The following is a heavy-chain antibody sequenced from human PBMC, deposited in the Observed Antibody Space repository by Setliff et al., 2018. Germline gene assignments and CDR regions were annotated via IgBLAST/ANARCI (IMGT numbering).Heavy chain of an antibody. CDR2: INAGNGDT. J-gene: IGHJ6*03. CDR1: GYTFTDYS. Sequence: ASVKVSCKASGYTFTDYSIHWVRQAPGQRLEWMGWINAGNGDTQLSQDFQGRLTITTDTSASTAYMELSSLRSEDTAVYYCARGPQKFYSDTSGYYYDALYYYYMDVWGKGTTVTVSS. V-gene: IGHV1-3*03. D-gene: IGHD3-22*01. CDR3: ARGPQKFYSDTSGYYYDALYYYYMDV.